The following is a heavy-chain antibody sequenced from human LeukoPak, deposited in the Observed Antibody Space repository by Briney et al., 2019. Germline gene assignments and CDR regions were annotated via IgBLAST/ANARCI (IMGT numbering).Heavy chain of an antibody. V-gene: IGHV4-39*01. J-gene: IGHJ4*02. D-gene: IGHD1-26*01. Sequence: SETLSLTCTVSGGSISSSSYYWGWIRQPPGKGLEWIGSIYYSGSTYYNPSLKSRVTISVDTSKNQFSLRLSSVTAADTAVYYCASFKVGGPAFDNWGQGNLVTVSS. CDR1: GGSISSSSYY. CDR2: IYYSGST. CDR3: ASFKVGGPAFDN.